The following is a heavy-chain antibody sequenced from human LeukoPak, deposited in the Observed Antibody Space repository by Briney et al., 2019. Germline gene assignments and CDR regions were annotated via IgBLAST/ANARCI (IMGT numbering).Heavy chain of an antibody. Sequence: GRSLRLSCAASGFTFSSYAMHWVRQAPGKGLEWVAVISYDGSNKYYAGSVKGRFTISRDNSKNTLYLQMNSLRAEDTAVYYCARARSGYYYDYWGQGTLVTVSS. CDR1: GFTFSSYA. CDR2: ISYDGSNK. CDR3: ARARSGYYYDY. V-gene: IGHV3-30*14. D-gene: IGHD3-22*01. J-gene: IGHJ4*02.